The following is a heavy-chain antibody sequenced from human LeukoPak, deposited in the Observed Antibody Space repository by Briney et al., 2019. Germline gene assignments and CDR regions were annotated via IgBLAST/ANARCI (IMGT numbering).Heavy chain of an antibody. CDR3: ATEPNYYDSSGYYRGG. D-gene: IGHD3-22*01. J-gene: IGHJ4*02. Sequence: ASVKVSCKVSGYTLTELSIHWVRQAPGKGLEWMGGFDPEDGETIYAQKFQGRVTMTEDTSTDTAYMELSSLRSEDTAVYYCATEPNYYDSSGYYRGGWGQGTLVTVSS. V-gene: IGHV1-24*01. CDR2: FDPEDGET. CDR1: GYTLTELS.